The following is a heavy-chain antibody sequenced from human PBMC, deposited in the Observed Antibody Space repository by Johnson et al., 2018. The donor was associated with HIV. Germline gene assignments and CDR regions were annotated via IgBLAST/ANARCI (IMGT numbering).Heavy chain of an antibody. CDR2: IGGSGGTT. Sequence: VQLVESGGGLVQPGRSLRLSCTASGFTFGDYAMTWVRQAPGRGLEWVSTIGGSGGTTYYADSVKGRFTIFRDSSKNTVYLHMDSLRVGDTAMYYCAKYGGGGTYFSAFDIWGQGTMVTVSS. J-gene: IGHJ3*02. V-gene: IGHV3-23*04. CDR1: GFTFGDYA. D-gene: IGHD1-26*01. CDR3: AKYGGGGTYFSAFDI.